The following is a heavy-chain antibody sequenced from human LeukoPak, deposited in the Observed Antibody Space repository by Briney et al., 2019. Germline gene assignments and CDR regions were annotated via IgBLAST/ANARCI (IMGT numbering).Heavy chain of an antibody. CDR2: IYYSGST. CDR3: ARARSVYCSSTSCAFDI. V-gene: IGHV4-59*12. J-gene: IGHJ3*02. CDR1: GGSISSYY. D-gene: IGHD2-2*01. Sequence: PSETLSLTCTVSGGSISSYYWSWIRQPPGKGLEWIGYIYYSGSTNYNPSLKSRVTMSVDTSKNQFSLKLSSVTAADTAVYYCARARSVYCSSTSCAFDIWGQGTMVTVSS.